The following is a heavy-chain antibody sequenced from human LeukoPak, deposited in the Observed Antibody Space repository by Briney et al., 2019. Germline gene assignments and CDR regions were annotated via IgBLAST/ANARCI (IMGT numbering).Heavy chain of an antibody. CDR2: IIPIFGTA. V-gene: IGHV1-69*06. CDR1: GGTFSSYA. Sequence: SVKVSCKASGGTFSSYAISWVRQAPGQGPEWMGGIIPIFGTANYAQKFQGRVTITADKSTSTAYMELSSLRSEDTAVYYCARGDPGGNSRYYYYGMDVWGQGTTVTVSS. J-gene: IGHJ6*02. CDR3: ARGDPGGNSRYYYYGMDV. D-gene: IGHD4-23*01.